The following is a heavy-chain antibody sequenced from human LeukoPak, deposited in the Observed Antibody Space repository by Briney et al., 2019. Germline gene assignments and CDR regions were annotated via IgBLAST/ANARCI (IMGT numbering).Heavy chain of an antibody. D-gene: IGHD6-6*01. Sequence: SVKVSCTASGGTFSSYAISWVRQAPGQGLEWMGGIIPIFGTANYAQKFQGRVTITADESTSTAYMELSSLRSEDTAVYYCARSSSSSGQFDYWGQGTLVTVSS. J-gene: IGHJ4*02. V-gene: IGHV1-69*13. CDR1: GGTFSSYA. CDR3: ARSSSSSGQFDY. CDR2: IIPIFGTA.